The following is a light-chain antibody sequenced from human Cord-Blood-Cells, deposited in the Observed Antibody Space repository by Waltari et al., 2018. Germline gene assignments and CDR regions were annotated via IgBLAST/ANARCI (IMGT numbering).Light chain of an antibody. V-gene: IGKV4-1*01. CDR2: WAS. Sequence: DIVMTQSPDSLAVSLGARATINCKSSQSVLYSSNNKNYLAWYQQKPGHPPKLLIYWASTREAGVPDRFSGSGSVTDFTLTISILQAEDVAVYYCQQYYSTPLTFGGGTKVEIK. J-gene: IGKJ4*01. CDR3: QQYYSTPLT. CDR1: QSVLYSSNNKNY.